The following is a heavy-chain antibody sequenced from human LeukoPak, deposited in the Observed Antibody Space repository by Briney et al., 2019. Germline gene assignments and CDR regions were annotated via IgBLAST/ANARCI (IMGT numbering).Heavy chain of an antibody. D-gene: IGHD6-6*01. Sequence: SVKVSCKASGYTFTGYYMHWVRQAPGQGLEWMGWINPNSGGTNYAQKFQGRVTMTRDTSISAAYMELSRLRSDDTAVYYCAREPLALRSIAARPGYWFDPWGQGTLVTVSS. CDR1: GYTFTGYY. J-gene: IGHJ5*02. V-gene: IGHV1-2*02. CDR3: AREPLALRSIAARPGYWFDP. CDR2: INPNSGGT.